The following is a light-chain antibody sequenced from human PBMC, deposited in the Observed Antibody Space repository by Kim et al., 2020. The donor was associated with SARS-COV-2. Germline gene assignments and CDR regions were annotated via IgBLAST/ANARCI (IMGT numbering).Light chain of an antibody. CDR2: DVN. CDR1: SSDVDAYNF. V-gene: IGLV2-14*03. J-gene: IGLJ3*02. CDR3: SSYTLTNTLV. Sequence: QSALTQPASVSGSPGQSITISCIGTSSDVDAYNFVYWYQQHTGKAPKVIIYDVNNRPSGVSNRFSGSKSGDTASLTISGLQPEDGADYYCSSYTLTNTLVFGGGTQLTVL.